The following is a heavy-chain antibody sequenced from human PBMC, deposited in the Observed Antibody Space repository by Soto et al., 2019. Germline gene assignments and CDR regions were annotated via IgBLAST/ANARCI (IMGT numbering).Heavy chain of an antibody. Sequence: EVQLVESGGGLVQPGGSLRLSCAASGFTFSSYEMNWVRQAPGKGLEWVSYISSSGSTIYYADSVKGRFTISRDNAKNSLYLQMNSLRAEDTAVYYCARGGAVEMATKDFDYWGQGTLVTVSS. J-gene: IGHJ4*02. CDR3: ARGGAVEMATKDFDY. CDR2: ISSSGSTI. V-gene: IGHV3-48*03. D-gene: IGHD5-12*01. CDR1: GFTFSSYE.